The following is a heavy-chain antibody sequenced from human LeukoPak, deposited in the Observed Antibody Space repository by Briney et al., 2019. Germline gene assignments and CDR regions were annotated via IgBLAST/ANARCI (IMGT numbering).Heavy chain of an antibody. CDR3: ARTISGWYYFDY. J-gene: IGHJ4*02. Sequence: SETLSLTCSVSGGSNSAYYWSWIRQPPGKGLEWIGYINYSGRTDYNPSLKGRVTISVDTSKNQFSLKLSSVNAADTAVFYCARTISGWYYFDYWGQGTLVTVSS. CDR1: GGSNSAYY. V-gene: IGHV4-59*08. D-gene: IGHD6-13*01. CDR2: INYSGRT.